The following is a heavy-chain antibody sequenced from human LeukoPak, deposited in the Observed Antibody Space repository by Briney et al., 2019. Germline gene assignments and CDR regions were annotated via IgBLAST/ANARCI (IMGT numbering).Heavy chain of an antibody. CDR1: GGSISSSSYY. D-gene: IGHD4-23*01. Sequence: SETLSLTCTVSGGSISSSSYYWGWIRQPPGKGLEWIGSIYYSGSTYYNPSLKSRVTISVDTSKNQFSLKLSSVTAADTAVYYCARHKPNSFHLAYYFDYWGQGTLVTVSS. V-gene: IGHV4-39*01. CDR3: ARHKPNSFHLAYYFDY. CDR2: IYYSGST. J-gene: IGHJ4*02.